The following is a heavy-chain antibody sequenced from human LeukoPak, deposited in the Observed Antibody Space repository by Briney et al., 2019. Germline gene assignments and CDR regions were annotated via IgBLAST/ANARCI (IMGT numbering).Heavy chain of an antibody. CDR3: AKELTTVTHFDY. V-gene: IGHV3-21*01. CDR2: ITTTFYT. J-gene: IGHJ4*02. Sequence: GGSLRLSCAASGFTFSSYSFNWVRQVPGKGLEWVSSITTTFYTYYTDSVKGRFTISRDNAKNSLYLQMISLRAEDTAVYYCAKELTTVTHFDYWGQGTLVTVSS. D-gene: IGHD4-17*01. CDR1: GFTFSSYS.